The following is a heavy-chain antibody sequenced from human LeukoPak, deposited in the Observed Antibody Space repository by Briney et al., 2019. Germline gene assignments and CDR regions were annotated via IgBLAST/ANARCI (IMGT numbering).Heavy chain of an antibody. J-gene: IGHJ3*02. CDR1: GGSISSYY. CDR3: ARAPGARWKIAFDI. CDR2: IYYSGST. V-gene: IGHV4-59*01. D-gene: IGHD1-1*01. Sequence: PSETLSLTCTVSGGSISSYYWSWIRQPPGKGLEWIGYIYYSGSTNYNPSLKSRVTISVDTSKNQFSLKLSSVTAADTAVYYCARAPGARWKIAFDIWGQGTMVTVSS.